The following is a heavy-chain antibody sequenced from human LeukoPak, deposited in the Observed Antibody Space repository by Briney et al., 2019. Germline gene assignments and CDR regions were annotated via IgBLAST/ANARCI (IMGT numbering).Heavy chain of an antibody. CDR2: IVGSGGTT. CDR1: GFTFSTYG. CDR3: AELGITRIGGV. V-gene: IGHV3-23*01. J-gene: IGHJ6*04. Sequence: GGSLRLSCAASGFTFSTYGMDWVRQAPGKGLEWVSGIVGSGGTTYYADSVKGRFTISRDNSKNALYLQMNSLRAEDTAVYYCAELGITRIGGVWGKGTTVTISS. D-gene: IGHD3-10*02.